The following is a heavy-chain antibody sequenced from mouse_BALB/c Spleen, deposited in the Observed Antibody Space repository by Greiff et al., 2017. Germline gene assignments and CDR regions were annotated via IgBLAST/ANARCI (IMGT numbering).Heavy chain of an antibody. V-gene: IGHV1-54*01. Sequence: VHLVESGAELVRPGTSVKVSCKASGYAFTNYLIEWVKQRPGQGLEWIGVINPGSGGTNYNEKFKGKATLTADKSSSTAYMQLSSLTSDDSAVYFCATYGNYEWFAYWGQGTLVTVSA. CDR1: GYAFTNYL. CDR3: ATYGNYEWFAY. D-gene: IGHD2-1*01. CDR2: INPGSGGT. J-gene: IGHJ3*01.